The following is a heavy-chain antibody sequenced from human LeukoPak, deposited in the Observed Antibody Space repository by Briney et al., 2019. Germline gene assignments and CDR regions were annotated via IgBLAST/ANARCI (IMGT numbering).Heavy chain of an antibody. D-gene: IGHD6-13*01. Sequence: PGGSLRLSCAASGFTFSSYSMNWVRQAPGKGLEWVSYISSSSSTIYYADSVKGRFTIPRDNAKNTLYLQMNSLRAEDTAVYYCARVSSVIAAAGMGFDPWGQGTLVTVSS. CDR3: ARVSSVIAAAGMGFDP. CDR2: ISSSSSTI. V-gene: IGHV3-48*04. CDR1: GFTFSSYS. J-gene: IGHJ5*02.